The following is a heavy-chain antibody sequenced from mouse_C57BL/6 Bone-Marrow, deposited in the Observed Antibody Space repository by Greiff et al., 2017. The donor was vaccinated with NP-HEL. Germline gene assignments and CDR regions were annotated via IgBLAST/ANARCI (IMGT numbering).Heavy chain of an antibody. CDR1: GFTFSSYA. D-gene: IGHD1-1*01. Sequence: EVKLMESGGGLVKPGGSLKLSCAASGFTFSSYAMSWVRQTPEKRLEWVATICDGGSYTYYPDNVKGRFTISKDNAKNNLYLQMSHLKSEDTAMYYCAREYGSGGRYFDVWGTGTTVTVSS. CDR3: AREYGSGGRYFDV. CDR2: ICDGGSYT. V-gene: IGHV5-4*01. J-gene: IGHJ1*03.